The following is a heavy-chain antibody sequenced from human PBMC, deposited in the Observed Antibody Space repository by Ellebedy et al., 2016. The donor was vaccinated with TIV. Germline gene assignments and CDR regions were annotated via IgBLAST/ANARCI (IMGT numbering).Heavy chain of an antibody. CDR3: ARVGGGYVQYYFDY. D-gene: IGHD5-12*01. Sequence: AASVKVSCKASGYTFTSYAMHWVRQAPGQRLEWMGWINAGNGNTKYSQKFQGRVTITRDTSASTAYMELSSLRSEDTAVYYCARVGGGYVQYYFDYWGQGTLVTVSS. V-gene: IGHV1-3*01. CDR1: GYTFTSYA. J-gene: IGHJ4*02. CDR2: INAGNGNT.